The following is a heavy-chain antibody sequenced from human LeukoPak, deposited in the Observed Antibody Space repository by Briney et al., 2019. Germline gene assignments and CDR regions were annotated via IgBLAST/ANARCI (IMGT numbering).Heavy chain of an antibody. Sequence: SETLSLTCAVSGYSISSGYYWGWIRQPPGKGLEWIGSIYYSGSTYYNPSLKSRVTISVDTSKNQFSLKLSSVTAADTAVYYCAAPFPDSSGWYGGFDYWGQGTLVTVSS. J-gene: IGHJ4*02. CDR1: GYSISSGYY. CDR2: IYYSGST. V-gene: IGHV4-38-2*01. D-gene: IGHD6-19*01. CDR3: AAPFPDSSGWYGGFDY.